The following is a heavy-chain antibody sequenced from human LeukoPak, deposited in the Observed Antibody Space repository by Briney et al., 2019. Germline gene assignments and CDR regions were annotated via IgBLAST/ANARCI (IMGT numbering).Heavy chain of an antibody. CDR3: ARDDNWGFDY. CDR1: GFVFSDYS. CDR2: SRGSASGLGSGN. V-gene: IGHV3-48*04. J-gene: IGHJ4*02. D-gene: IGHD7-27*01. Sequence: GGSLRLSCAASGFVFSDYSMNWVRQAPGKGLEWVANSRGSASGLGSGNYYADSVEGRFTISRDNAKTSLYLQMNSLRAEDTAFYYCARDDNWGFDYWGQGALVTVPS.